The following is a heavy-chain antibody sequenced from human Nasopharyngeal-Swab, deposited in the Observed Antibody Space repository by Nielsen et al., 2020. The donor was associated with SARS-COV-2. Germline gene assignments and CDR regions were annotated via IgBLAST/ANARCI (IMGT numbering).Heavy chain of an antibody. D-gene: IGHD2-8*01. V-gene: IGHV4-61*08. Sequence: SETLSLTCTVSGGSLRSCGYYWSWIRQPPGKGLEWIGYIYYSGSTNYNPSLKSRVTISVDTSKNQFSLKLSSVTAADTAVYYCATNTRIVPAGAFDIWGQGTMVTVSS. CDR1: GGSLRSCGYY. J-gene: IGHJ3*02. CDR3: ATNTRIVPAGAFDI. CDR2: IYYSGST.